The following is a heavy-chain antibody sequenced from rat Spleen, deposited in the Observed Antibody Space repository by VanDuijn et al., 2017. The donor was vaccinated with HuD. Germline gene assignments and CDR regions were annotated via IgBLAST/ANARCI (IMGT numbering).Heavy chain of an antibody. CDR2: ISYDGRGT. V-gene: IGHV5-29*01. CDR1: GFTFSNYG. Sequence: EVQLVESGGGLVQPGRSLKISCAASGFTFSNYGMAWVRQAPTKGLEWVATISYDGRGTYSRDSVKGRFTSSRDNAKSSLYLQMDSMRSEDTATYDCSRNNYGGYSELGWFAYWGQGTLVTVSS. CDR3: SRNNYGGYSELGWFAY. D-gene: IGHD1-11*01. J-gene: IGHJ3*01.